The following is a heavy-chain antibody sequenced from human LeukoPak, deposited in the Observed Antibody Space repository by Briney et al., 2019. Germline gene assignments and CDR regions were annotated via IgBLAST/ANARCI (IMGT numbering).Heavy chain of an antibody. CDR3: AGSYDTSGHAFDY. J-gene: IGHJ4*02. CDR1: GFIFSDSA. V-gene: IGHV3-73*01. CDR2: IRTKGNSYAT. Sequence: PGGSLRLSCAASGFIFSDSAMHWVRQAPGKGPEWVGRIRTKGNSYATAYAASVKGRFTISRDDSKNTAYLQMNSLKTEDTAVYYCAGSYDTSGHAFDYWGRGTLVTVSS. D-gene: IGHD3-22*01.